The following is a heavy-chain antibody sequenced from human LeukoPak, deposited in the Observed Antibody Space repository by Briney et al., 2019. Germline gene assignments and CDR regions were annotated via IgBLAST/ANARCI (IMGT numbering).Heavy chain of an antibody. CDR1: GYTFTSYD. CDR2: MNPNSGNT. J-gene: IGHJ4*02. V-gene: IGHV1-8*01. Sequence: ASVKVSCKASGYTFTSYDINWVRQATGQGLEWMGWMNPNSGNTGYAQKFQGRVTMTRNTSISTAYMELSSLRSEDTAVYYCARGLGRAAMVTRGGVRFDYWGQGTLVTVSS. CDR3: ARGLGRAAMVTRGGVRFDY. D-gene: IGHD5-18*01.